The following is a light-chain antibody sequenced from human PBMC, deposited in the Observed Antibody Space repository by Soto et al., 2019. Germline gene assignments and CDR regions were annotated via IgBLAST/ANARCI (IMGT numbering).Light chain of an antibody. CDR1: QGISSA. J-gene: IGKJ3*01. V-gene: IGKV1-13*02. CDR2: DAS. Sequence: AIQLTQSPSSLSASVGDRVTITCRASQGISSALAWYQQKPQRAPKLLIFDASSLESGVPSRFSGSGSGTDFTLTISSLQPEDSATYYCQQFNSYPQTFGPGTRVGIK. CDR3: QQFNSYPQT.